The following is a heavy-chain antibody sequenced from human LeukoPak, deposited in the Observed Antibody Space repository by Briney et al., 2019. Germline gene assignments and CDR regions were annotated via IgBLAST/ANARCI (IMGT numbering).Heavy chain of an antibody. Sequence: ASETLSLTCTVSGGSISSYYWSWIRQPAGKGLEWIGRIHTSGSTNYNPSLKSRVTVSVDTSKNQFSLKLSSVTAADTAVYYCARVPYDFWSGYGSFDYWGQGTLVTVSS. V-gene: IGHV4-4*07. D-gene: IGHD3-3*01. CDR2: IHTSGST. J-gene: IGHJ4*02. CDR1: GGSISSYY. CDR3: ARVPYDFWSGYGSFDY.